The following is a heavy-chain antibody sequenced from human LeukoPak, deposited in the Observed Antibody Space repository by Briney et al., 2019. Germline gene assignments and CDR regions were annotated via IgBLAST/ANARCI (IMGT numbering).Heavy chain of an antibody. CDR2: IYYSGST. CDR1: GGSISSYY. CDR3: ARRHHYYGSGSYYNRRYYFDY. V-gene: IGHV4-59*12. J-gene: IGHJ4*02. Sequence: PSETLSLTCTVSGGSISSYYWSWIRQPPGKGLEWIGYIYYSGSTNYNPSLKSRVTISVDTSKNQSSLKLSSVTAADTAVYYCARRHHYYGSGSYYNRRYYFDYWGQGTLVTVSS. D-gene: IGHD3-10*01.